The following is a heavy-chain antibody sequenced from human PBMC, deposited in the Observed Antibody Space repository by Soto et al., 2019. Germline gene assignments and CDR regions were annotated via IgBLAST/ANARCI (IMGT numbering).Heavy chain of an antibody. V-gene: IGHV3-73*01. CDR2: IRSKANSYAT. CDR3: AKEHQWLYFDY. D-gene: IGHD6-19*01. J-gene: IGHJ4*02. CDR1: GFTFSGSA. Sequence: GGSLRLSCAASGFTFSGSAMHWVRQASGKGLEWVGRIRSKANSYATAYAASVKGRFTISRDDSKNTAYLQMNSLRAEDTAVYYCAKEHQWLYFDYWGQGTLVTVSS.